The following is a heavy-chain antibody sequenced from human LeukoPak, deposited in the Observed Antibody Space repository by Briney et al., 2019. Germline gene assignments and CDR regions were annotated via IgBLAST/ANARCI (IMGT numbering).Heavy chain of an antibody. V-gene: IGHV1-24*01. J-gene: IGHJ1*01. CDR2: FNPEDGET. CDR1: GYTITKLS. CDR3: ATKRAEYFQH. Sequence: GASVKISCKASGYTITKLSMHWVRQHPGKGLEWMGAFNPEDGETIYAQKFQGRVTMTEDTSTDTAYMELSSLRSEDTAVYYCATKRAEYFQHWGQGTLVTVSS.